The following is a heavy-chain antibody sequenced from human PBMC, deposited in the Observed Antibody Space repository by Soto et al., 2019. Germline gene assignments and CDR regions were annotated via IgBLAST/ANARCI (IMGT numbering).Heavy chain of an antibody. CDR1: GFTFSSYA. Sequence: GSLRLSCAASGFTFSSYAMSWVRQAPGKGLEWVSAISGSGGSTYCADSVKGRFTISRDNSKNTLYLQMNSLRAEDTAVYYCEKAGYSSGWIDYWGQGTLVTVSS. J-gene: IGHJ4*02. CDR3: EKAGYSSGWIDY. D-gene: IGHD6-19*01. V-gene: IGHV3-23*01. CDR2: ISGSGGST.